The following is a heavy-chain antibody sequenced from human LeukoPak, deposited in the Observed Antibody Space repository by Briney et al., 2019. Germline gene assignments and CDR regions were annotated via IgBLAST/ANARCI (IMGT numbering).Heavy chain of an antibody. J-gene: IGHJ5*02. Sequence: SQTLSLTCTVSGGSISSGSYYWSWIRQPARKGLEWIGRIYTSGSTNYNPSLKSRVTISVDTSKNQFSLKLSSVTAADTAVYYCARESSITMVRGVMGWFDPWGQGTLVTASS. CDR2: IYTSGST. CDR1: GGSISSGSYY. CDR3: ARESSITMVRGVMGWFDP. V-gene: IGHV4-61*02. D-gene: IGHD3-10*01.